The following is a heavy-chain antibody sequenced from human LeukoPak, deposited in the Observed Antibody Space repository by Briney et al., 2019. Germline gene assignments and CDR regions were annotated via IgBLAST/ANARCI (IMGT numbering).Heavy chain of an antibody. D-gene: IGHD5-18*01. CDR2: INHSGST. V-gene: IGHV4-34*01. CDR3: ARGRRGYSYGPGYYYYMDV. CDR1: GGSFSVYY. Sequence: SETLSLTCAVYGGSFSVYYWSWIRQPPGKGLEWIGEINHSGSTNYNPSLKSRVTISVDTSKNQFSLKLSSVSAADTAVYYCARGRRGYSYGPGYYYYMDVWGKGTTVTVSS. J-gene: IGHJ6*03.